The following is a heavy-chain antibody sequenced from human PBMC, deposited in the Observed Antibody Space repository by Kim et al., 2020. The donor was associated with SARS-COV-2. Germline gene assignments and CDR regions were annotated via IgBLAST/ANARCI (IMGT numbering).Heavy chain of an antibody. CDR2: IYYSGST. Sequence: SETLSLTCTVSGGSISSGGYYWSWIRQHPGKGLEWIGYIYYSGSTYYNPSLKSRVTISVDTSKNQFSLKLSSVTAADTAVHYCARVRLVGHFDLWGRGTLVTVSS. D-gene: IGHD2-2*01. CDR1: GGSISSGGYY. CDR3: ARVRLVGHFDL. V-gene: IGHV4-31*03. J-gene: IGHJ2*01.